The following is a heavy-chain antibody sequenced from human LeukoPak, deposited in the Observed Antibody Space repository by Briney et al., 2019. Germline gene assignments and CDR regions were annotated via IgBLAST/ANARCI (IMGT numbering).Heavy chain of an antibody. CDR1: GGSISSGDYY. CDR3: ARLRGYYFDY. D-gene: IGHD3-16*01. Sequence: PSQTLSLTCTVSGGSISSGDYYWHWLRQPPGKGLEWIGYIYYSGSTYYNPSLKSRVTISVDTSKSQFSLKLSSVTAADTAVYYCARLRGYYFDYWGQGTLVTVSS. J-gene: IGHJ4*02. CDR2: IYYSGST. V-gene: IGHV4-30-4*08.